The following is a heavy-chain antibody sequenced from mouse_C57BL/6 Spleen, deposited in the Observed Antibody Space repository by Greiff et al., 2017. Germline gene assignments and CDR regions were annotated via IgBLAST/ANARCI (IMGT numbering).Heavy chain of an antibody. Sequence: EVQGVESGEGLVKPGGSLKLSCAASGFTFSSYAMSWVRQTPEKRLEWVAYISSGGDYIYYADTVKGRFTISRDNARNTLYLQMSSLKSEDTAMYYCTRDGGWLLRFAYWGQGTLVTVSA. CDR3: TRDGGWLLRFAY. D-gene: IGHD2-3*01. CDR2: ISSGGDYI. CDR1: GFTFSSYA. J-gene: IGHJ3*01. V-gene: IGHV5-9-1*02.